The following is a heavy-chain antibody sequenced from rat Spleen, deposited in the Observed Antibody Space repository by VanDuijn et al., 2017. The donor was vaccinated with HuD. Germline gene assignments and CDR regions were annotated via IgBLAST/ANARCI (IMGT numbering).Heavy chain of an antibody. CDR1: GFSLTSYHV. V-gene: IGHV3-3*01. CDR3: ARSDGTHYYLPFAD. Sequence: VQLRESGPGLVQPSQTLSLTCTVSGFSLTSYHVTWVRQPPGKGLEWMGYINSAGSTVYNPSLKSRIAITRDTSKNQFFLQVDSVTTEDTATYYCARSDGTHYYLPFADWGQGTLVTVSS. J-gene: IGHJ3*01. CDR2: INSAGST. D-gene: IGHD1-12*02.